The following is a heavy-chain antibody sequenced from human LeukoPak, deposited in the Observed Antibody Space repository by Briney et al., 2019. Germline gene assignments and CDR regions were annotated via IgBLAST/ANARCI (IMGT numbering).Heavy chain of an antibody. D-gene: IGHD6-25*01. J-gene: IGHJ4*02. CDR3: ARGIKKAAAPYFDY. Sequence: GGSLRLSCAASGFTFSSYAMHWVRQAPGKGLEWVAVISYDGSNKYYADSVKGRFTISRDNSKNTLYLQMNSLRADDTAVYYCARGIKKAAAPYFDYWGQGILVTVSS. CDR2: ISYDGSNK. V-gene: IGHV3-30-3*01. CDR1: GFTFSSYA.